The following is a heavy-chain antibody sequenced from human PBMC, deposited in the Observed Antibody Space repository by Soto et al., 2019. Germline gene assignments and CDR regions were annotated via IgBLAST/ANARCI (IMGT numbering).Heavy chain of an antibody. J-gene: IGHJ6*03. CDR3: AIGGDFWIGYYIVVDYYYYYMDV. D-gene: IGHD3-3*01. CDR1: GFTFSDYY. Sequence: GGSLRLSCAASGFTFSDYYMSWIRQAPGKGLEWVSYISSSGSTIYYADTVKGRFTISRDNAKNSLYLQMNSLRAEDTSVYFCAIGGDFWIGYYIVVDYYYYYMDVWGKGTTVTVSS. V-gene: IGHV3-11*01. CDR2: ISSSGSTI.